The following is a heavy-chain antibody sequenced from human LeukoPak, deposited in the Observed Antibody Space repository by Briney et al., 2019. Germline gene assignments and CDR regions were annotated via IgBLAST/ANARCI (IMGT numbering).Heavy chain of an antibody. J-gene: IGHJ4*02. V-gene: IGHV4-34*01. CDR2: INHSGST. CDR1: GFTFSSYA. D-gene: IGHD5-18*01. Sequence: GSLRLSCAASGFTFSSYAMSWVRQPPGKGLEWIGEINHSGSTNYSPSLKSRVTISVDTSKNQFSLKLSSVTAADTAVYYCARRYRGWIQLYFDYWGQGTLVTVSS. CDR3: ARRYRGWIQLYFDY.